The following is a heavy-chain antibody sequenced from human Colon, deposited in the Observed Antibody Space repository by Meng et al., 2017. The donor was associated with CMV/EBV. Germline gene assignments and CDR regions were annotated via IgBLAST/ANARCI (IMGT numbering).Heavy chain of an antibody. CDR3: ARTYYYDSSGYSD. CDR1: GYTFTGYY. CDR2: INPNSGGT. D-gene: IGHD3-22*01. J-gene: IGHJ4*02. V-gene: IGHV1-2*02. Sequence: ASVKVSCKASGYTFTGYYMHWVRQAAGQGLEWMGWINPNSGGTNYAQKFQGRVTMTRDTSISTAYMELSRLRSDDTAVYYCARTYYYDSSGYSDWGQGTLVTVSS.